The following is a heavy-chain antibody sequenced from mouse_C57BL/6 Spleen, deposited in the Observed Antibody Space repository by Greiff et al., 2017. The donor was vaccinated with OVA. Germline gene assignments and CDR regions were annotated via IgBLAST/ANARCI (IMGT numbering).Heavy chain of an antibody. Sequence: EVHLVESGGGLVQPGGSLKLSCAASGFTFSDYYMYWVRQTPEKRLEWVAYISNGGGSTYYPDTVKGRFTISRDNAKNTLYLQMSRLKSEDTAMYYCARAPYDYDAMDYWGQGTSVTVSS. CDR3: ARAPYDYDAMDY. CDR2: ISNGGGST. D-gene: IGHD6-5*01. V-gene: IGHV5-12*01. J-gene: IGHJ4*01. CDR1: GFTFSDYY.